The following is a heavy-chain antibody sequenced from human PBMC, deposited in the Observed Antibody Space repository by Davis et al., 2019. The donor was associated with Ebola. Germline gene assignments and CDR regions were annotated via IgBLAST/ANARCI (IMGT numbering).Heavy chain of an antibody. J-gene: IGHJ4*02. CDR3: ARAIFLEWLPGSYYFDY. V-gene: IGHV4-30-4*01. CDR2: IYYSGST. D-gene: IGHD3-3*01. CDR1: GGSISSGDYY. Sequence: SETLSLTCTVSGGSISSGDYYWSWIRQPPGKGLEWIGYIYYSGSTYYNPSLKSRVTISVDTSKNQFSLKLSSVTAADTAVYYCARAIFLEWLPGSYYFDYWGQGTLVTVSS.